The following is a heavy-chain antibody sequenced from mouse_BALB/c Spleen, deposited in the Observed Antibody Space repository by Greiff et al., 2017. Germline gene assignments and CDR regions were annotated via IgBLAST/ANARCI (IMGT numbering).Heavy chain of an antibody. J-gene: IGHJ2*01. CDR3: AYGNYLDY. CDR2: IDPENGNT. CDR1: GFNIKDYY. D-gene: IGHD2-1*01. Sequence: VQLKESGAELVRPGALVKLSCKASGFNIKDYYMHWVKQRPEQGLEWIGWIDPENGNTIYDPKFQGKASITADTSSNTAYLQLSSLTSEDTAVYYCAYGNYLDYWGQGTTLTVSS. V-gene: IGHV14-1*02.